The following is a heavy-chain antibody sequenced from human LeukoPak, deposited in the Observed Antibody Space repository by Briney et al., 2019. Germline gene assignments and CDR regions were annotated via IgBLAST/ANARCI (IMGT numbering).Heavy chain of an antibody. CDR1: GFTFSTYP. J-gene: IGHJ6*04. CDR2: ISDDGSNK. CDR3: ARPRLAYYYYAMDV. Sequence: GGSLRLSCAASGFTFSTYPMHWVRQAPGKGLEWVAVISDDGSNKYYADSVKGRFTISRDNSKNTLYLQVNSLRAEDTAVYYCARPRLAYYYYAMDVWGKGTTVTVSS. V-gene: IGHV3-30*04. D-gene: IGHD1-1*01.